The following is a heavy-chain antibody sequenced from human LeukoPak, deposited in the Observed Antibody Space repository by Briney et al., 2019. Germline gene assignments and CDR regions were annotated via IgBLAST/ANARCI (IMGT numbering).Heavy chain of an antibody. V-gene: IGHV4-31*02. D-gene: IGHD5-12*01. CDR3: ARVQPLDILATIVPNWFDP. CDR2: IYYSGST. CDR1: GGSISSGGSY. Sequence: SQTLSLTWTVAGGSISSGGSYWSWIRQHPGKGLEWIGYIYYSGSTYYNRSLKSRVTISVDTSKNQFSLKLSSVTAAHTAVYYCARVQPLDILATIVPNWFDPWGQGTLVTVSS. J-gene: IGHJ5*02.